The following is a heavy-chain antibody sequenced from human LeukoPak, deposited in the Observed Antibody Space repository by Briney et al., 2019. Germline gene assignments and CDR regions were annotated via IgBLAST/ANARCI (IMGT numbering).Heavy chain of an antibody. CDR3: ARAAYDSSGYLTL. Sequence: GGSLRLSCAASGFTFSSYAMHWVCQAPGKGLEWVAVISYDGSNKYYADSVKGRFTISRDNSKNTLYLQMNSLRAEDTAVYYCARAAYDSSGYLTLWGQGTLVTVSS. J-gene: IGHJ4*02. D-gene: IGHD3-22*01. CDR2: ISYDGSNK. CDR1: GFTFSSYA. V-gene: IGHV3-30-3*01.